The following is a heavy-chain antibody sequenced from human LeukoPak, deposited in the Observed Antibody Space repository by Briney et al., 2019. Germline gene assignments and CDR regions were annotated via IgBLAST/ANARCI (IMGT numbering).Heavy chain of an antibody. D-gene: IGHD5-18*01. Sequence: GASVKVSCKASGYTFTSYDINWVRQATGQGLEWMGWMNPNSGNTGYAQKFQGRVTITRNTSISTAYMELSSLRSEDTAVYYCARFIQLPRRTPRYYYMDVWGKGTTVTVSS. CDR1: GYTFTSYD. V-gene: IGHV1-8*03. CDR2: MNPNSGNT. CDR3: ARFIQLPRRTPRYYYMDV. J-gene: IGHJ6*03.